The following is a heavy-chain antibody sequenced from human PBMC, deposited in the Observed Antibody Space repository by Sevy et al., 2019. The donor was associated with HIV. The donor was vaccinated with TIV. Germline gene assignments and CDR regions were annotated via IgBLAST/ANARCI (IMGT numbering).Heavy chain of an antibody. D-gene: IGHD6-13*01. V-gene: IGHV3-30-3*01. Sequence: GGSLRLSCAASGFTFSSYAMHWVRQAPGKGLEWVAVISYDGSNKYYADSVKGRFTISRDNSKNTRYLQMNSLRAEDTAVYYCARDIAAAGTAYYYYYGMDVWGQGTTVTVSS. J-gene: IGHJ6*02. CDR1: GFTFSSYA. CDR3: ARDIAAAGTAYYYYYGMDV. CDR2: ISYDGSNK.